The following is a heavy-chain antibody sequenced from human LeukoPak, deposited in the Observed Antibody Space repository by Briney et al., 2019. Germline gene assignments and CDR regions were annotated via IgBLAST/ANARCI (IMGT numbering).Heavy chain of an antibody. J-gene: IGHJ5*02. D-gene: IGHD2-8*02. CDR3: ATGPALFTVWFDP. CDR2: FYPEDGET. V-gene: IGHV1-24*01. Sequence: SXXXSGXXLTEXSXXXVRQAPGKGLEWRGGFYPEDGETIYAQKFQGRVTMTEDTSTDTAYMELSSLRSEDTAVYYCATGPALFTVWFDPWGQGTLVTVSS. CDR1: GXXLTEXS.